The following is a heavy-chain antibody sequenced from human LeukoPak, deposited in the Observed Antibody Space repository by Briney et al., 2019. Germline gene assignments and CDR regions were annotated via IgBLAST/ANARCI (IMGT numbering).Heavy chain of an antibody. CDR2: IYYSGST. CDR3: AGSNGYYYDSSGSELDY. V-gene: IGHV4-59*01. Sequence: SETLSLTCTVSGGSISSYYWSWIRQPPGKGLEWIGYIYYSGSTNYNPSLKSRVTISVDTSKNQFSLKLSSVTAADTAVYYCAGSNGYYYDSSGSELDYWGQGTLVTVSS. D-gene: IGHD3-22*01. J-gene: IGHJ4*02. CDR1: GGSISSYY.